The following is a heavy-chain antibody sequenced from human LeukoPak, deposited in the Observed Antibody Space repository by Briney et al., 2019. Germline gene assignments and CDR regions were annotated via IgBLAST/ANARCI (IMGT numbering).Heavy chain of an antibody. CDR1: GGSFSGYY. Sequence: SETLSLTRAVYGGSFSGYYWSWIRQPPGKGLEWIGEINHSGSTNYNPSLKSRVTISVDTSKNQFSLKLSSVTAADTAVYYCARGRRIVVVITKNWFDPWGQGTLVTVSS. V-gene: IGHV4-34*01. CDR3: ARGRRIVVVITKNWFDP. D-gene: IGHD3-22*01. J-gene: IGHJ5*02. CDR2: INHSGST.